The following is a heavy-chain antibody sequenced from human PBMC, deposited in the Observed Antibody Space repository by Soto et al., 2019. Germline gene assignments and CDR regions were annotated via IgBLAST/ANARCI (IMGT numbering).Heavy chain of an antibody. CDR2: IYDSGST. J-gene: IGHJ6*02. CDR3: ARDRPYGSGRRSGYYGMDV. D-gene: IGHD3-10*01. Sequence: TSETLSRTCAVSGCAISRDYSSWIRQPPGKGLEWIGYIYDSGSTNYNPSLKSRVTISIDTSKKQFSLKLSSMTPADTAVYYCARDRPYGSGRRSGYYGMDVWGQGTTVTVSS. V-gene: IGHV4-59*01. CDR1: GCAISRDY.